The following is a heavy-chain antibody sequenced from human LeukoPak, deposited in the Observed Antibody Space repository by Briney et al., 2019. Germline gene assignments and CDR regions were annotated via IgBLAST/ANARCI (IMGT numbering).Heavy chain of an antibody. V-gene: IGHV4-4*07. J-gene: IGHJ4*02. CDR3: ARDPSGSYYYYFDF. CDR2: IYTSGST. D-gene: IGHD1-26*01. Sequence: PSETLSLTCTVSGGYISSYYWSWIRQPAGKGLEWIGRIYTSGSTNYNPSLKSRVTMSVDTSKNQFSLKVSSVTAADTAVYYCARDPSGSYYYYFDFWGQGTLVTVSS. CDR1: GGYISSYY.